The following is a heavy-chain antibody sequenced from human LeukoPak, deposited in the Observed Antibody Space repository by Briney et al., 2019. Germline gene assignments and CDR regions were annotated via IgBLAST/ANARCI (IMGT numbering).Heavy chain of an antibody. V-gene: IGHV3-48*03. Sequence: GGSLRLSCAASGFTFSTYEMNWVRQAPGKGLEWVSYISSIVTTIYYADSVKGRFTISRDNAKNSLYLQMNSLRAEDTALYYCARGDDSSGWRGAAFDIWGQGTMVTVSS. CDR2: ISSIVTTI. J-gene: IGHJ3*02. CDR1: GFTFSTYE. CDR3: ARGDDSSGWRGAAFDI. D-gene: IGHD6-19*01.